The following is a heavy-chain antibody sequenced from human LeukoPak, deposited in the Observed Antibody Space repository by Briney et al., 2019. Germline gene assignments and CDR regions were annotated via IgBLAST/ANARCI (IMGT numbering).Heavy chain of an antibody. CDR1: GFPFSSYS. J-gene: IGHJ4*02. Sequence: GGALGLSFAAPGFPFSSYSMNWGRPGPGKGGGWVSSISSSSSYIYYADSVKGRFTISRDNAKNSLYLQMNSLRAEDTAVYYCARDRASGSYSDYWGQGTLVTVSS. V-gene: IGHV3-21*01. CDR3: ARDRASGSYSDY. CDR2: ISSSSSYI. D-gene: IGHD1-26*01.